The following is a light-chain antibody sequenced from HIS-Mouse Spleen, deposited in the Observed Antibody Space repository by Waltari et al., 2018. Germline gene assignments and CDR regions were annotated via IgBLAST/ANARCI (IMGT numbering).Light chain of an antibody. CDR3: CSYAGSYTGV. CDR1: SSDVGGYNY. CDR2: EVS. V-gene: IGLV2-14*01. J-gene: IGLJ1*01. Sequence: QSALTQPASVSGSPGQSITISCTGTSSDVGGYNYVSWYQQHPGKAPNLMIYEVSNRPAGVCKRFSGSKSGNTASLTISGRQAEDEADYYCCSYAGSYTGVFGTGTKVTVL.